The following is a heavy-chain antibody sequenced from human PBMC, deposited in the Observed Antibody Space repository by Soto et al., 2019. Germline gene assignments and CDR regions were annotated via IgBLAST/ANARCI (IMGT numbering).Heavy chain of an antibody. CDR3: ARHDDYQLPQL. V-gene: IGHV4-39*01. CDR1: GGSISSSSFY. D-gene: IGHD2-2*01. CDR2: IYYSGST. J-gene: IGHJ1*01. Sequence: PSETLSLTCTVSGGSISSSSFYWGWIRQPPGKGLEWLGSIYYSGSTYYNPSLKSRLTISVDTSKNQFSLKLSSVTAADTAVYYCARHDDYQLPQLLGQGTLVNVSS.